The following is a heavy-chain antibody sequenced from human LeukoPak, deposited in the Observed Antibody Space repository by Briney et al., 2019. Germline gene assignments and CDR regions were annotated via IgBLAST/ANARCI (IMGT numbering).Heavy chain of an antibody. CDR2: ISYDGSNK. CDR1: GFTFSSYG. Sequence: GSSLRLSCAASGFTFSSYGMHWVRQAPGKGLEWVAVISYDGSNKYYADSVKGRFTISRDNSKNTLYLQMNSLRAEDTAVYYCAKDLGVTASGYWGQGTLVTVSS. V-gene: IGHV3-30*18. CDR3: AKDLGVTASGY. D-gene: IGHD1-14*01. J-gene: IGHJ4*02.